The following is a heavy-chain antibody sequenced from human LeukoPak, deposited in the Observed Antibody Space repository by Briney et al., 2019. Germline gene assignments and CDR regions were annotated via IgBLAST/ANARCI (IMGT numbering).Heavy chain of an antibody. J-gene: IGHJ6*02. CDR1: GFTVSSNY. V-gene: IGHV3-11*04. CDR3: AREETAGNYYYGMDV. CDR2: ISSSGSTI. D-gene: IGHD1-14*01. Sequence: GGSLRLSCAASGFTVSSNYMSWVRQAPGKGLEWVSYISSSGSTIYYADSVKGRFTISRDNAKNSLYLQMNSLRAEDTAVYYCAREETAGNYYYGMDVWGQGTTVTVSS.